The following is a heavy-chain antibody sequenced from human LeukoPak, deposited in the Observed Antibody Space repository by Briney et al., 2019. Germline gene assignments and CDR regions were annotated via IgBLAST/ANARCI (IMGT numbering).Heavy chain of an antibody. CDR2: ISYDGSNK. Sequence: GRSLRLSCAASGFTFSSYAMHWVRQAPGKGLEWVAVISYDGSNKYYADSVKGRFTISRDNSKNTLYLQMNSLRAEDTAVYYCARDTLDWLLGYYFDYWGQGTLVTVSS. J-gene: IGHJ4*02. CDR3: ARDTLDWLLGYYFDY. CDR1: GFTFSSYA. V-gene: IGHV3-30-3*01. D-gene: IGHD3-9*01.